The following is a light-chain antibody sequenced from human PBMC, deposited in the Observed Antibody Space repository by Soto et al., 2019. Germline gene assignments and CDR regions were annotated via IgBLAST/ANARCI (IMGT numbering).Light chain of an antibody. J-gene: IGLJ1*01. CDR3: CSYAGSSTFYV. Sequence: QSALTQPASVSGSPGQSITISCTGTSSDVGSYNLVSWYQQYPGKAPKLLIYEATKRPSGVSNRFSGSKSGNTASLTIAGIQAEDEADYYCCSYAGSSTFYVFGTATKLTVL. CDR2: EAT. V-gene: IGLV2-23*01. CDR1: SSDVGSYNL.